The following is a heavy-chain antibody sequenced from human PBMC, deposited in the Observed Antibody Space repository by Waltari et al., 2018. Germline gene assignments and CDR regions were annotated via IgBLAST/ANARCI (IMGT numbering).Heavy chain of an antibody. CDR1: GFTFSSYS. V-gene: IGHV3-21*04. CDR3: AKAFDTIVATSLPDY. J-gene: IGHJ4*02. D-gene: IGHD5-12*01. CDR2: ISSSISSI. Sequence: EVQLVESGGGLVKPGGSLRLSCAASGFTFSSYSMNWVRQAPGKGMEWVSSISSSISSIYYAASLKGRFTISRDNAKNSLYLQMNSLRAEDTALYYCAKAFDTIVATSLPDYWGQGTLVTVSS.